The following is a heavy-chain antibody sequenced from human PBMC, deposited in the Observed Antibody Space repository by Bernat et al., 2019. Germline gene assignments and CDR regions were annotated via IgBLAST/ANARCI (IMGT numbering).Heavy chain of an antibody. CDR3: ASGQYDYIWGSYRYFDY. J-gene: IGHJ4*03. D-gene: IGHD3-16*02. V-gene: IGHV4-39*01. Sequence: QLQLQESGPGLVKPSETLSLTCTVSGGSISSSSYYWGWIRQPPGKGLEWIGSIYYSGSTYYNPSLKSRVTISVDTSKNQFSLKLSSVTAADTAVYYCASGQYDYIWGSYRYFDYWGQGTTVTVSS. CDR2: IYYSGST. CDR1: GGSISSSSYY.